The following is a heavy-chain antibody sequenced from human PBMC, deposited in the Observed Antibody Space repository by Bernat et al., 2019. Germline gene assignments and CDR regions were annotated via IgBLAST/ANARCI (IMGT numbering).Heavy chain of an antibody. CDR3: ARDGSSGYYPDY. CDR2: IYYSGST. J-gene: IGHJ4*02. CDR1: GGSISSYY. Sequence: QVQLQESGPGLVKPSETLSLTCTVSGGSISSYYWSWIRQPPGKGLEWIGYIYYSGSTNYNPSLKSRVTISVDTSKNQFSLKLSSVTAADTAVYYCARDGSSGYYPDYWGQGILVTVSS. D-gene: IGHD3-22*01. V-gene: IGHV4-59*01.